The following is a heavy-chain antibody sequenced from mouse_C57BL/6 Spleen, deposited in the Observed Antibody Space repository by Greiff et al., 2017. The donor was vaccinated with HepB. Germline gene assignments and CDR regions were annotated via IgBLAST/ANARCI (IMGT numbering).Heavy chain of an antibody. D-gene: IGHD1-1*01. CDR3: ARLDYGSSYAMDY. V-gene: IGHV7-3*01. Sequence: EVKLMESGGGLVQPGGSLSLSCAASGFTFTDYYMSWVRQPPGKALEWLGFIRNKANGYTTEYSASVKGRFTISRDNSQSILYLQMNALRAEDSATYYCARLDYGSSYAMDYWGQGTSVTVSS. CDR1: GFTFTDYY. J-gene: IGHJ4*01. CDR2: IRNKANGYTT.